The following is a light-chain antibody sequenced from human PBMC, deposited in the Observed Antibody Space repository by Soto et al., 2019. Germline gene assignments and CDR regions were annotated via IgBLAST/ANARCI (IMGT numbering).Light chain of an antibody. CDR2: GAS. Sequence: EIVMTQSPATLSVSPGERATLSCRASQSVSSNLAWYQQKPGQAPRLLIYGASTSATGIPARFSGSGSGTEFTLTISSLQSEDLAVYYWHQYNNWPPWTFGQGTKVEIK. J-gene: IGKJ1*01. V-gene: IGKV3-15*01. CDR1: QSVSSN. CDR3: HQYNNWPPWT.